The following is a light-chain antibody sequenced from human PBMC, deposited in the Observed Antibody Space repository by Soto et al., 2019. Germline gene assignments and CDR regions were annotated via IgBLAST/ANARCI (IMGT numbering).Light chain of an antibody. CDR3: HQYDNYPRT. CDR2: GAS. Sequence: DIQLTQSPSSLSASVGDRVTITCRASQHINTFLAWYQQKPGRAPKSLVFGASDLQSGVPSRFSGSGYGTDFTLTITHLQPDDFATYYCHQYDNYPRTFGGGTTVEI. CDR1: QHINTF. J-gene: IGKJ4*01. V-gene: IGKV1D-16*01.